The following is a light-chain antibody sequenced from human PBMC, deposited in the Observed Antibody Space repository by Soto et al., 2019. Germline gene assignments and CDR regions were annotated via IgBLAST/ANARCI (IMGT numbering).Light chain of an antibody. J-gene: IGKJ2*01. CDR2: GAS. V-gene: IGKV3-20*01. CDR3: QQYGSSPRT. Sequence: EIGLTQSPGTLSLSPGERATLSCRASQSVSSSYLAWYQQKPGQAPRLLIYGASSRATGIPDRFSGSGSGTDFTLTISRLEPEDFAVYYCQQYGSSPRTFGQGTTLEIK. CDR1: QSVSSSY.